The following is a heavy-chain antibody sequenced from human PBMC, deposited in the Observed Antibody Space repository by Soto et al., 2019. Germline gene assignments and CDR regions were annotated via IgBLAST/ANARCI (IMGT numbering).Heavy chain of an antibody. CDR1: GGTFSSYA. CDR3: ARVGSSGLPYYFDY. CDR2: INPIFGTA. J-gene: IGHJ4*02. Sequence: QVQLVQSGAEVKKPGSSVKVSCKASGGTFSSYAISWVRQAPGQGLEWMGGINPIFGTANYAQKFQGRVTITADKSTSTEYMELSSLRSEDMAVYYCARVGSSGLPYYFDYWGQGTLVTVSS. V-gene: IGHV1-69*06. D-gene: IGHD3-22*01.